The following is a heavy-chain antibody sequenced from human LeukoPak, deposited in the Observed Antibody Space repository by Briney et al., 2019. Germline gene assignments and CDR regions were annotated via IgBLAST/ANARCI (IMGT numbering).Heavy chain of an antibody. D-gene: IGHD3-22*01. CDR3: ARPKYYYGSSGPRVWYFDY. V-gene: IGHV5-51*01. Sequence: GESLKISCKGSGYSFTTYWIGWVRQMPGKGLEWMGIIYPGDSDTRYSPFFQGQVTISADKSITTAYLQWSSLKASDTAMYYCARPKYYYGSSGPRVWYFDYWGQGTLVTVSS. J-gene: IGHJ4*02. CDR1: GYSFTTYW. CDR2: IYPGDSDT.